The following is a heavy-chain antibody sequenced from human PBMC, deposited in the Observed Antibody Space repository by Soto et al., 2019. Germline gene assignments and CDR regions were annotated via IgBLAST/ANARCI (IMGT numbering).Heavy chain of an antibody. CDR1: GGSISSFF. CDR2: VYYSGST. CDR3: ARVHPAGGPEY. V-gene: IGHV4-59*08. D-gene: IGHD2-15*01. J-gene: IGHJ4*02. Sequence: SSETLSLTCTVSGGSISSFFCHWIRQPPGKGLEWIGFVYYSGSTYYNPSLKSRVTISVDTSKNQFSLKLSSVTAADTAVYYCARVHPAGGPEYWGQGTLVTVSS.